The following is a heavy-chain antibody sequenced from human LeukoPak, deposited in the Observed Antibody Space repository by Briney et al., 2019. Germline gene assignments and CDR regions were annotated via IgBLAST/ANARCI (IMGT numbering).Heavy chain of an antibody. CDR2: INHSGTT. V-gene: IGHV4-34*01. Sequence: SETLSLTCVVYGGSFSGYYWSWIRQPPGKGLEWIGEINHSGTTNYNPSLKSRVTISVDTSKNQFSLKLTSVTAADTAVYYCARGGLANYFVYWGQGTLVPVSS. D-gene: IGHD3/OR15-3a*01. J-gene: IGHJ4*02. CDR3: ARGGLANYFVY. CDR1: GGSFSGYY.